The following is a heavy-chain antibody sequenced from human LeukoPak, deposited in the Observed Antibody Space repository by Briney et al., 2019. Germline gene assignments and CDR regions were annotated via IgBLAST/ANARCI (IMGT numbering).Heavy chain of an antibody. D-gene: IGHD3-22*01. V-gene: IGHV3-21*01. J-gene: IGHJ3*01. Sequence: PGGSLRLSCAASGFTFSSYSMNWVRQAPGKGLEWVSSISTSSSYIYYADSVKGRFTISRDNAKNSLYLQMNSLRAEDTAVYYCARAAHYYDSSGYYDRDALDVWGQGTMVTVSS. CDR2: ISTSSSYI. CDR1: GFTFSSYS. CDR3: ARAAHYYDSSGYYDRDALDV.